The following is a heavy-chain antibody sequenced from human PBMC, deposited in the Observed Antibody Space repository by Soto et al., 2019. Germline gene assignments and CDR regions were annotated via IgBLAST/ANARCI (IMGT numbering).Heavy chain of an antibody. CDR2: ISAYNDNT. CDR1: GCSCSSYG. Sequence: GXPVKRSVTASGCSCSSYGSVWGRQAPGQGFEWMGWISAYNDNTNYAQRLQGRVTMTTDTSTSTAYMELRSLRSDDTAVYYCARIVSIVVVYDAFDTWGQGIMVTFSS. D-gene: IGHD3-22*01. V-gene: IGHV1-18*04. CDR3: ARIVSIVVVYDAFDT. J-gene: IGHJ3*02.